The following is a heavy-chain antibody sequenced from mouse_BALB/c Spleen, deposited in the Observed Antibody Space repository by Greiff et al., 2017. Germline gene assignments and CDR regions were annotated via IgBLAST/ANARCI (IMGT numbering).Heavy chain of an antibody. CDR3: ARWDGNYVAY. D-gene: IGHD2-1*01. J-gene: IGHJ3*01. CDR2: INPSTGYT. V-gene: IGHV1-7*01. Sequence: VQLMESGAELAKPGASVKMSCKASGYTFTSYWMHWVKQRPGQGLEWIGYINPSTGYTEYNQKFKDKATLTADKSSSTAYMQLSSLTSEDSAVYYCARWDGNYVAYWGQGTLVTVSA. CDR1: GYTFTSYW.